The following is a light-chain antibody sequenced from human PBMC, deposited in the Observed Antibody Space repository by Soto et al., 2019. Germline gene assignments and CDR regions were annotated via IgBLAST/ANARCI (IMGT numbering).Light chain of an antibody. Sequence: EIVLTQSPATLSLSPGERATLSCRASQSVSSYLAWYQQKPGQAPRLLIYDASNRATGIPARFSGSGSGTDFTLTSSRSEPEDFAVYYCQQRSNWPRTFGQGTKVEIK. CDR3: QQRSNWPRT. V-gene: IGKV3-11*01. CDR1: QSVSSY. CDR2: DAS. J-gene: IGKJ1*01.